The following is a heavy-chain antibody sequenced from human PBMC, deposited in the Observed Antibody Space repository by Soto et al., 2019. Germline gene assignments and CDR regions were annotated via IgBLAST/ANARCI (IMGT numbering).Heavy chain of an antibody. CDR1: GFTFSTYI. V-gene: IGHV3-21*01. Sequence: PGGSLRLSCAASGFTFSTYIMHWVRQAPGRGLEWVSLITPSSADIDYADSMKGRFGVSRDNTKNLLYLQMNSLRAEDTAVYFCVRDRGQIDYDSTGYYATFDFWGQGAQVTVSS. CDR3: VRDRGQIDYDSTGYYATFDF. D-gene: IGHD3-22*01. CDR2: ITPSSADI. J-gene: IGHJ4*02.